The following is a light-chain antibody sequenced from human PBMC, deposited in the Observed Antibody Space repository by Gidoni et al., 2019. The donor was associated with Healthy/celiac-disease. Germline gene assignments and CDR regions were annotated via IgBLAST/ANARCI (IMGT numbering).Light chain of an antibody. CDR1: SSDVGSYNL. J-gene: IGLJ3*02. Sequence: QSALTQPASVSGSPGQSITISCTGTSSDVGSYNLVSWYQQHPGKAPKLMIYEGSKRPSGVSNRFSGSKSGNTASLTISGLQAEDEADYYCCSYAGGSGWVFGGGTKLTVL. CDR3: CSYAGGSGWV. V-gene: IGLV2-23*01. CDR2: EGS.